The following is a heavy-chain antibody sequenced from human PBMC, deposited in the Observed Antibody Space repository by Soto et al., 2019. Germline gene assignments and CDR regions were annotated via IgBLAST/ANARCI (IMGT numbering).Heavy chain of an antibody. J-gene: IGHJ3*02. CDR1: GYSISSSNW. Sequence: SETLSLTCAVSGYSISSSNWWGWIRQPPGKGLEWIGYIYYSGTTCYNPSLKSRVTMSVDTSKNQFSLKLSSVTAADTAVYYCARRWGSAFDIWGQGTMVTVSS. D-gene: IGHD3-16*01. CDR2: IYYSGTT. V-gene: IGHV4-28*01. CDR3: ARRWGSAFDI.